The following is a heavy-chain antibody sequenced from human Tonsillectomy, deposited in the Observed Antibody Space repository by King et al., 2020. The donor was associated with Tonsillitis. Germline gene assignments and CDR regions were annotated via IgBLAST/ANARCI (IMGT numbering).Heavy chain of an antibody. CDR2: VIPIIGIS. Sequence: QLVQSGAEVRKPRSSVNISCKTSGGTFSKYAISWVRQAPGERLEWLGRVIPIIGISNYAQMFQGRVTITADTSTSTAYMELSSLRSEDTAVYYCAGDHRRGPGAFDIWGQGTAVTVSS. V-gene: IGHV1-69*04. CDR3: AGDHRRGPGAFDI. CDR1: GGTFSKYA. J-gene: IGHJ3*02.